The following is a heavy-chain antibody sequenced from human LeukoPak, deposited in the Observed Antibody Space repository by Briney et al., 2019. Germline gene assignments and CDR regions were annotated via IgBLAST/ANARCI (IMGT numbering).Heavy chain of an antibody. D-gene: IGHD3-22*01. CDR2: IYYSGST. CDR3: ARDSYYYNGRGYYAY. J-gene: IGHJ4*02. CDR1: GGSISSSSYY. Sequence: PSETLSLTCTVSGGSISSSSYYWGWIRQPPGKGLEWIGSIYYSGSTYYNPSLKSRVTISVDTSKNQFSLKLSSVTAADTAVYYCARDSYYYNGRGYYAYWGQGTLVTVSS. V-gene: IGHV4-39*07.